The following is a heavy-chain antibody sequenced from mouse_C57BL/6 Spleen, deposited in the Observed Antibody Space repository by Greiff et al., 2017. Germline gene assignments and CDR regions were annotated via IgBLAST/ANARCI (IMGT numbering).Heavy chain of an antibody. CDR3: AKNEILRSYAMDH. CDR1: GFSLTSYG. D-gene: IGHD1-1*01. J-gene: IGHJ4*01. CDR2: IWRGGST. Sequence: VQLQQSGPGLVQPSQSLSITCTVSGFSLTSYGVHWVRQSPGKGLEWLGVIWRGGSTDYNAAFMSRLSITQDNSKSQVFFKMNSLQADDTAIYYCAKNEILRSYAMDHWAQGTSVTVSS. V-gene: IGHV2-5*01.